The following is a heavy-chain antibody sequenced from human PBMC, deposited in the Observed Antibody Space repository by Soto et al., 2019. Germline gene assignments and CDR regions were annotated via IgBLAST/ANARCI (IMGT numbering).Heavy chain of an antibody. D-gene: IGHD6-13*01. CDR2: INHSGST. CDR1: GGSFSCYY. Sequence: SETRSPTCAVHGGSFSCYYWSWIGQPPGKGLEWIGEINHSGSTNYNPSLKSRVTISVDTSKNQFSLKLSSVTAADTAVYYCARGLGGVTAAGNSSVDFDYWGQGTLVTVSS. J-gene: IGHJ4*02. V-gene: IGHV4-34*01. CDR3: ARGLGGVTAAGNSSVDFDY.